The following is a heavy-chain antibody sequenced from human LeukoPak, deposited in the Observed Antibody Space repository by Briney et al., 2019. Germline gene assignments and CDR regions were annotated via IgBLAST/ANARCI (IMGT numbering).Heavy chain of an antibody. CDR1: GGSISSADYY. V-gene: IGHV4-30-4*01. Sequence: SETLSLTCTVSGGSISSADYYWSWIRQPPGKGLEWIGYIYYSGSTYYNPSLKSRVTISIDTSKNQFSLRLTSVTAADTAVYYCARELYCSGGDAHSGDPFDIGAQGTRVTVSS. CDR3: ARELYCSGGDAHSGDPFDI. CDR2: IYYSGST. D-gene: IGHD2-15*01. J-gene: IGHJ3*02.